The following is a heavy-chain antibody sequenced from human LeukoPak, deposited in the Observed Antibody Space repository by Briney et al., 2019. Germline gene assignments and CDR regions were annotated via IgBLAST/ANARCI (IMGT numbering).Heavy chain of an antibody. CDR3: ARGRGCSSTSCRYYYYYMDV. Sequence: SETLSLTCTVSGGSISSYYWSWIRQPPGKGLEWIGEINHSGSTNYNPSLKSRVTISVDTSKNQFSLKLSSVTAADTAVYYCARGRGCSSTSCRYYYYYMDVWGKGTTVTVSS. CDR2: INHSGST. J-gene: IGHJ6*03. CDR1: GGSISSYY. D-gene: IGHD2-2*01. V-gene: IGHV4-34*01.